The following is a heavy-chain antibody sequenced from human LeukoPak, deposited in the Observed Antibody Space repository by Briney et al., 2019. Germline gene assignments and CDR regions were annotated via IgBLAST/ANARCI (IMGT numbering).Heavy chain of an antibody. J-gene: IGHJ5*02. Sequence: PSETLSLTCTVSGGSISSYYRSWIRQPPGKGLEWIGYIYYSGSTNYNPSLKSRVTISVDTSKNQFSLKLSSVTAADTAVYYCAQKRKLSWFDPWGQGTLVTVSS. CDR1: GGSISSYY. CDR2: IYYSGST. D-gene: IGHD1-1*01. CDR3: AQKRKLSWFDP. V-gene: IGHV4-59*08.